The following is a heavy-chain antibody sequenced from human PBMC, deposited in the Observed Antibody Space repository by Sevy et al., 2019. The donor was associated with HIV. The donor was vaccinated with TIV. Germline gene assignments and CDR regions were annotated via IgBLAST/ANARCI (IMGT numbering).Heavy chain of an antibody. D-gene: IGHD6-6*01. Sequence: RGSLRLSCAASGFTFSSYGMHWVRQTPGKGLEWVGVIWYDGSKKNYGDSVKGRFTISRDNSKNTLYLQMNSLRAEDTAVYYCARGLAALPGYYYGMDVWGQGTTVTVS. CDR3: ARGLAALPGYYYGMDV. CDR1: GFTFSSYG. J-gene: IGHJ6*02. CDR2: IWYDGSKK. V-gene: IGHV3-33*01.